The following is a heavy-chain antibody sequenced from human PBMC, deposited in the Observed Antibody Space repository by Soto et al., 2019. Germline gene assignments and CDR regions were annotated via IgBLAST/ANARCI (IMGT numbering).Heavy chain of an antibody. V-gene: IGHV4-30-4*01. CDR3: ARAGVANTLTGGRNWFDP. J-gene: IGHJ5*02. CDR1: GGSISSGGYY. CDR2: IYYSERT. D-gene: IGHD5-12*01. Sequence: QVQLQESGPGLVKPSQTLSLTCNVSGGSISSGGYYWSWIRQPPGKSLEWIGYIYYSERTYYNPSLKSRVTVSVDTSTKQFSLKLSSVTAADTAVYYCARAGVANTLTGGRNWFDPWGQGTLVTVSS.